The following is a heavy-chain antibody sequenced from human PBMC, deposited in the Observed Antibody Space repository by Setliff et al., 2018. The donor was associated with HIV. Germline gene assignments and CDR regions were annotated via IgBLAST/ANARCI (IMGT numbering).Heavy chain of an antibody. V-gene: IGHV3-21*01. D-gene: IGHD3-16*01. CDR2: ISSSSSYI. Sequence: GGSLRLSCAASGFTFSRYSMNWFRQAPGKGLEWVSSISSSSSYIYHADSVKGRFTISRDNAKNSLYLQMNSLRAEDTAAYYCARDFLGDGYMDVWGKGTTVTVSS. CDR3: ARDFLGDGYMDV. J-gene: IGHJ6*03. CDR1: GFTFSRYS.